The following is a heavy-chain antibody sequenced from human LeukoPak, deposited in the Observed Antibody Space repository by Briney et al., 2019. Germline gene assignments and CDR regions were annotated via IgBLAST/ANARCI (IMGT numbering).Heavy chain of an antibody. Sequence: GGSLRLSCAASGFTFDDYGMSWVRQAPGKGLEWVSSISTSSSYIHYADSMKGRITISRDNAKKLLYLQVNSLRAEDTAVYYCARGAEGIAASDSSFDYWGQGTLVSVSS. J-gene: IGHJ4*02. V-gene: IGHV3-21*01. CDR1: GFTFDDYG. CDR2: ISTSSSYI. CDR3: ARGAEGIAASDSSFDY. D-gene: IGHD6-13*01.